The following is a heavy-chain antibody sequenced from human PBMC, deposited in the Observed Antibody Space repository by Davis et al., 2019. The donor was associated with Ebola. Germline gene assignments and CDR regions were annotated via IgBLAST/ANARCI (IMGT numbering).Heavy chain of an antibody. CDR1: GGSFSGYY. J-gene: IGHJ3*02. Sequence: PSETLSLTCAVYGGSFSGYYWSWIRQPPGKGLAWIGYIYYSGSTNYNPSLKSRVTMSVDTSKNQFSLKLSSVTAADTAVYYCARDGVYYDSSGYYTPGAFDIWGQGTMVTVSS. CDR3: ARDGVYYDSSGYYTPGAFDI. D-gene: IGHD3-22*01. V-gene: IGHV4-59*12. CDR2: IYYSGST.